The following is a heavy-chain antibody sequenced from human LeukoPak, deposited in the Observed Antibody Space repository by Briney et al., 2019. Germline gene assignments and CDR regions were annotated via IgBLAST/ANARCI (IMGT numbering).Heavy chain of an antibody. V-gene: IGHV3-30*02. D-gene: IGHD1-14*01. CDR2: IRYDGSNK. Sequence: GGSLRLSCAASGFTFSSYWMSWVRQAPGKGLEWVAFIRYDGSNKYYADSVKGRFTISRDNSKNTLYLQMNSLRAEDTAVYYCANSEIQQIDYWGQGTLVTVSS. J-gene: IGHJ4*02. CDR1: GFTFSSYW. CDR3: ANSEIQQIDY.